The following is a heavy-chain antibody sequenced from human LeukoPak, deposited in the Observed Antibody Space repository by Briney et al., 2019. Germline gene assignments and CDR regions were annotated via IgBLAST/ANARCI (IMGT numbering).Heavy chain of an antibody. CDR2: INPSGGST. V-gene: IGHV1-46*01. J-gene: IGHJ5*02. CDR3: ARDRAAGTNWFDP. Sequence: ASVKVSCKASGYTFTSYYMHWVRQAPGQGLEWMGIINPSGGSTSYAQKLQGRVTMTTDTSTSTAYMELRSLRSDDTAVYYCARDRAAGTNWFDPWGQGTLVTVSS. D-gene: IGHD6-13*01. CDR1: GYTFTSYY.